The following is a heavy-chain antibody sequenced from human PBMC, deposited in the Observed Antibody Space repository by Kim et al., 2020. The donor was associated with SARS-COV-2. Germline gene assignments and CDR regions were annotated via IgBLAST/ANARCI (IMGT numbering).Heavy chain of an antibody. J-gene: IGHJ4*02. D-gene: IGHD6-19*01. CDR3: ARDWGSGWGE. CDR1: GFTFSSYA. V-gene: IGHV3-30-3*01. CDR2: ISYDGSNK. Sequence: GGSLRLSCAASGFTFSSYAMHWVRQAPGKGLEWVAVISYDGSNKYYADSVKGRFTISRHNSKNTLYLQMNSLRAEDTAVYYCARDWGSGWGEWGQGTLVTVSS.